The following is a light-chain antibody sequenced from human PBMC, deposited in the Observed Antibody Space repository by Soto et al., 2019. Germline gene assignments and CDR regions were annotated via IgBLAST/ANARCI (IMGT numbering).Light chain of an antibody. Sequence: IVFTQSPCTLSLSPVARGTLSCRASQIVNSDFLTWYQQRPGQAPRLLIYGASSRATGVPDRFSGSGSGTDFTLTISRLEPEDFAVYYCQQFDNSRLTFGGGTRLEIK. J-gene: IGKJ5*01. CDR1: QIVNSDF. CDR2: GAS. CDR3: QQFDNSRLT. V-gene: IGKV3-20*01.